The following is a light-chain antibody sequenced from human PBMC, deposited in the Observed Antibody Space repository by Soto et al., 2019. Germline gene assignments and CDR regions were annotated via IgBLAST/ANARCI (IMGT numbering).Light chain of an antibody. V-gene: IGKV3-15*01. CDR2: GAS. Sequence: EIVMTQSPDTLSVSPGERATLSCRASQSVSIDLAWYQQTPGQAPRLLIYGASTRATGVPPTFSGSASGPGFTLTISSLQSEDFTVYSCQQYNKWPLTFGQGTKVEIK. J-gene: IGKJ1*01. CDR3: QQYNKWPLT. CDR1: QSVSID.